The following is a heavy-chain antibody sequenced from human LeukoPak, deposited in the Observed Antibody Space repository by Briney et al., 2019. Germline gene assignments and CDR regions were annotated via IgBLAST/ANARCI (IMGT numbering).Heavy chain of an antibody. J-gene: IGHJ3*02. D-gene: IGHD3-10*01. Sequence: TSETLSLTCAVSGGSISSSNWWSWVRQPSGKGLEWIGEIYHSGSTNYNPSLKSRVTISVDKSKNQFSLKLSSVTAADTAVYYCARETIYGSGSYYRGAFDIWGQGTMVTVSS. V-gene: IGHV4-4*02. CDR3: ARETIYGSGSYYRGAFDI. CDR2: IYHSGST. CDR1: GGSISSSNW.